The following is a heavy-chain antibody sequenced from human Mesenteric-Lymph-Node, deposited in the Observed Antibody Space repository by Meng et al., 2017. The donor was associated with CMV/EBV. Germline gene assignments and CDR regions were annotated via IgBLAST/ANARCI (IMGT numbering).Heavy chain of an antibody. V-gene: IGHV3-74*01. CDR3: ARDRLWFGEAGGVDY. D-gene: IGHD3-10*01. CDR1: GFPFSSYW. CDR2: INSDGSST. J-gene: IGHJ4*02. Sequence: SGFPFSSYWMHWVRQAPGKGLVWCSRINSDGSSTSYADSVKGRFTISRDNAKNTLYLQMNSLRAEDTAVYYCARDRLWFGEAGGVDYWGQGTLVTVSS.